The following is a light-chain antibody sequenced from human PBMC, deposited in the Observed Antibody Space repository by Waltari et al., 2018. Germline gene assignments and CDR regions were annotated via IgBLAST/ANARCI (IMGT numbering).Light chain of an antibody. J-gene: IGKJ1*01. V-gene: IGKV3-20*01. CDR1: QSVGKS. CDR2: DAP. Sequence: EIVLTQSQGTLSLSPGERATLSCRASQSVGKSLAWYQQRPGQAPRLLIYDAPTRATGTPGSVSGSLFGTDFSLAISSLEPEDFAVYFCQHYVNLPLTFGQGTKVEI. CDR3: QHYVNLPLT.